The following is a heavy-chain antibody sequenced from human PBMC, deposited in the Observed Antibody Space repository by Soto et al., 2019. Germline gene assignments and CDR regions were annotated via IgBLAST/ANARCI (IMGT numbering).Heavy chain of an antibody. Sequence: QEQMVQSGGGVVQPGRSLRLSCAASPFTFRSYSMHWVRQAPGKGLEWVTSISYDGSKESYADSVKGRFAVSRDNSKNTLYLQMNSLRPEDTAVYYWARYCNGGACYSASLDYWGQGTQVTVSS. V-gene: IGHV3-30*09. CDR3: ARYCNGGACYSASLDY. J-gene: IGHJ4*02. D-gene: IGHD2-15*01. CDR2: ISYDGSKE. CDR1: PFTFRSYS.